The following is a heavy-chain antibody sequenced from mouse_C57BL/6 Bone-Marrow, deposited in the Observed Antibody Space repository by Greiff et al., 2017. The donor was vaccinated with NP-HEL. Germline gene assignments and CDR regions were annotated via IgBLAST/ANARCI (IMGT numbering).Heavy chain of an antibody. CDR2: IRSKSNNSAT. V-gene: IGHV10-1*01. CDR3: VRQGYDGYYLDY. CDR1: GFSFNTYA. D-gene: IGHD2-3*01. J-gene: IGHJ2*01. Sequence: EVQLQESGGGLVQPKGSLKLSCAASGFSFNTYAMNWVRQAPGKGLEWVARIRSKSNNSATYYADSLKDRFTISRDDSESMLYLQMNNLKTEDTAMYYCVRQGYDGYYLDYWGQGTTLTVSS.